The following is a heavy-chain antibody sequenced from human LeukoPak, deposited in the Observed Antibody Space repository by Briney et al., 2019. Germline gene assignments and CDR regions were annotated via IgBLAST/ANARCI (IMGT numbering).Heavy chain of an antibody. J-gene: IGHJ4*02. V-gene: IGHV4-59*01. CDR1: GGSISSYY. Sequence: SETLSLTCTVSGGSISSYYWSWIRQPPGKGLEWIGYIYYSGSTNYNPSLKSRVTISVDTSKNQISLKLSSVTAADTAVYYCAREAGSLDYWGQGTLVTVSS. D-gene: IGHD6-19*01. CDR3: AREAGSLDY. CDR2: IYYSGST.